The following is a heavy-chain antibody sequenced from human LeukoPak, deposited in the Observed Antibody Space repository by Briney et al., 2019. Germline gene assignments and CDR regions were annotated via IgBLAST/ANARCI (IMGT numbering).Heavy chain of an antibody. CDR2: IYTSGST. V-gene: IGHV4-4*07. D-gene: IGHD3-22*01. J-gene: IGHJ3*02. CDR1: GGSISSYY. Sequence: PSETLSLTCTVSGGSISSYYWSWIRQPAGKGLEWIGRIYTSGSTNYNPSLKSRITISLDTSKNHFSLKLNSVTAADTAVYYCARVGGYPLSAFDIWGQGTMVTVSS. CDR3: ARVGGYPLSAFDI.